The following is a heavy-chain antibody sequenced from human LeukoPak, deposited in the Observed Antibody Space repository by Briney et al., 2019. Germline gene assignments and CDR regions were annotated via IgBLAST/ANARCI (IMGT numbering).Heavy chain of an antibody. Sequence: SETLSLTCAVSGGSISSGSYYWSWIRQPAGKGLEWIGRIYTSGSTNYNPSLKSRVTISVDTSKNQFSLKLSSVTAADTAVYYCAKDVTGTTSDYWGQGTLVTVSS. V-gene: IGHV4-61*02. CDR2: IYTSGST. CDR1: GGSISSGSYY. CDR3: AKDVTGTTSDY. D-gene: IGHD1-7*01. J-gene: IGHJ4*02.